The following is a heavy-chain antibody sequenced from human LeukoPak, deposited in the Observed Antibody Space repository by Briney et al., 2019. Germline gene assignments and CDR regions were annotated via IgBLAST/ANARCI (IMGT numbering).Heavy chain of an antibody. Sequence: GGSLRLSCAASGFTFSSYWMHWVRQAPGKGLVWVSRINSDGSSTSYADSVKGRFTISRDNAKNTLYLQMNSLRAEDTAVYYCASDYGSGSYYDCWGQGTLVTVSS. CDR2: INSDGSST. V-gene: IGHV3-74*01. D-gene: IGHD3-10*01. CDR1: GFTFSSYW. CDR3: ASDYGSGSYYDC. J-gene: IGHJ4*02.